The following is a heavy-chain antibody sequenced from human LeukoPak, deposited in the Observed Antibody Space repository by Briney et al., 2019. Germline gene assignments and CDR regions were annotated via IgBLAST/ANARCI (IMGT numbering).Heavy chain of an antibody. D-gene: IGHD5-24*01. J-gene: IGHJ4*02. V-gene: IGHV3-13*01. CDR1: GFTFSNYD. Sequence: GGSLRLSCAASGFTFSNYDMHWVRQAAGKGLEWVSAIGTAGDTYYPGSVKGRFTISRDNAKNTLYLQMTSLRAEDTAIYYCVRDGDVYNFDHWGQGTLVTVSS. CDR3: VRDGDVYNFDH. CDR2: IGTAGDT.